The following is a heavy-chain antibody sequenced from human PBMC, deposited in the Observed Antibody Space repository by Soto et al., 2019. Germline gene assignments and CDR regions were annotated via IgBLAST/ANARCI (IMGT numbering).Heavy chain of an antibody. CDR1: GFSLSTSGVG. D-gene: IGHD5-12*01. CDR2: IYWDDDK. J-gene: IGHJ4*02. CDR3: AHRRDGYFEYYFDY. Sequence: QITLKESGPTLVKPTQTLTLTCTFSGFSLSTSGVGVGWIRQPPGKALEWLALIYWDDDKRYSPSLKSRLTITKDTSKIQVVLTMTNMDPVDTATYYCAHRRDGYFEYYFDYWGQGTLFTVSS. V-gene: IGHV2-5*02.